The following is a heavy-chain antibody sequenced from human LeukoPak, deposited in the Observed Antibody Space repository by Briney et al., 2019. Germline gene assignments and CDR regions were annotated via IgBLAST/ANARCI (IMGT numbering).Heavy chain of an antibody. V-gene: IGHV3-7*01. CDR3: ARDATNYFDSSGNYFDY. J-gene: IGHJ4*02. CDR2: IKQDGSEK. CDR1: GFTFTNYG. D-gene: IGHD3-22*01. Sequence: GGSLRLSCATSGFTFTNYGMNWVRQAPGKGLEWVANIKQDGSEKYHVDSVKGRFTISRDNAKNSLYLQMNSLRAEDTAVYYCARDATNYFDSSGNYFDYWGQGTLVTVSS.